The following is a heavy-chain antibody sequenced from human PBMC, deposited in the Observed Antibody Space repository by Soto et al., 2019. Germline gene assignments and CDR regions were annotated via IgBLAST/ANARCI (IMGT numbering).Heavy chain of an antibody. CDR2: MNPNSGNT. V-gene: IGHV1-8*01. J-gene: IGHJ6*02. CDR3: ARIGYCSSTSCYTAYYYYGMDV. Sequence: SVRVSCKATGYSFTSYDINWVRQATGQGLEWMGWMNPNSGNTGYAQKFQGRVTMTRNTSISTAYMELSSLRSEDTAVYYCARIGYCSSTSCYTAYYYYGMDVWGQGTTVTVSS. CDR1: GYSFTSYD. D-gene: IGHD2-2*02.